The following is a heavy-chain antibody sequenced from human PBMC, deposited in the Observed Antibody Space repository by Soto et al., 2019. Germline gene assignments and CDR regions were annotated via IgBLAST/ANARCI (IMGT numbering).Heavy chain of an antibody. J-gene: IGHJ4*02. CDR2: ISGSGGST. D-gene: IGHD6-19*01. Sequence: LRLSCAASGFTFSSYAMSWVRQAPGKGLEWVSAISGSGGSTYYADSVKGRFTISRDNSKNTLYLQMNSLRAEDTAVYYCATQVSGWPSFLDYWGQGTLVTVSS. CDR1: GFTFSSYA. CDR3: ATQVSGWPSFLDY. V-gene: IGHV3-23*01.